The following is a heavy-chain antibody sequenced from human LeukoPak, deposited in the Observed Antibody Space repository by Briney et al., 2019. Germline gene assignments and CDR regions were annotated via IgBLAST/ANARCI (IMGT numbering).Heavy chain of an antibody. CDR1: GGSISSSSYY. Sequence: SETLSLTCTVSGGSISSSSYYWGWIRQPPGKGLEWIGSIYYSGSTYYNPSLKSRVTISVDTSKNQFSLKLSSVTAADTAAYYCARAAYGDYGRVSFDIWGQGTMVTVSS. CDR2: IYYSGST. D-gene: IGHD4-17*01. J-gene: IGHJ3*02. V-gene: IGHV4-39*01. CDR3: ARAAYGDYGRVSFDI.